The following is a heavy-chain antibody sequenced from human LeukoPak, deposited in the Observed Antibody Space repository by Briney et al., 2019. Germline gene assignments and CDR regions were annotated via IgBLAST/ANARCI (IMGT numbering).Heavy chain of an antibody. CDR1: GFTFDDYA. J-gene: IGHJ5*02. V-gene: IGHV3-9*01. CDR2: ISWNSGSI. Sequence: QAGGSLRLSCAASGFTFDDYAMHWVRQAPGKGLEWVSGISWNSGSIGYADSVKGRFTISRDNAKNSLYLQMNSLRAEDTALYYCAKGTPGQDSSPWGQGTLVTVSS. CDR3: AKGTPGQDSSP. D-gene: IGHD6-13*01.